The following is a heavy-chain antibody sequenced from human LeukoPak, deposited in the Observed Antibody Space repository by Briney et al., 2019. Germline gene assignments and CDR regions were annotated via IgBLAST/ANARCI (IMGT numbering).Heavy chain of an antibody. CDR3: ARDLTWGAAGY. J-gene: IGHJ4*02. Sequence: ETSVKVSCKASGYTFTSYGINWVRQAPGQGLEWMGWISVYNGNTNYAQNLQGRVTMTTDTSTSTVSMELRSLRSDDTALYYCARDLTWGAAGYWGQGTLVTVSS. CDR1: GYTFTSYG. V-gene: IGHV1-18*01. D-gene: IGHD3-16*01. CDR2: ISVYNGNT.